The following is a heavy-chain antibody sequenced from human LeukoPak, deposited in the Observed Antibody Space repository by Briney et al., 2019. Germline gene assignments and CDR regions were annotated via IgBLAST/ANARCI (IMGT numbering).Heavy chain of an antibody. CDR1: GGSFSGYY. J-gene: IGHJ5*02. CDR3: ARDSYEFIAAAGNWFDP. CDR2: INHSGST. D-gene: IGHD6-13*01. V-gene: IGHV4-34*01. Sequence: SETLSLTCAVYGGSFSGYYWSWIRQPPGKGLEWIGEINHSGSTNYNPSLKSRVTISVDTSKNQFSLKLSSVTAADTAVYYCARDSYEFIAAAGNWFDPWGQGTLVTVSS.